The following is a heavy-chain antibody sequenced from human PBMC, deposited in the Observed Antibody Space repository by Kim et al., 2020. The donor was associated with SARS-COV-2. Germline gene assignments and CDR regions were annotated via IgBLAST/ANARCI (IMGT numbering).Heavy chain of an antibody. D-gene: IGHD2-2*02. Sequence: ASVKVSCKASGYTFTSYYMHWVRQAPGQGLEWMGIINPSGGSTSYAQKFQGRVTMTRDTSTSTVYMELSSLRSEDTAVYYCARDPTPACSSTSCYSWYFDLWGRGTLVTVSS. CDR1: GYTFTSYY. CDR3: ARDPTPACSSTSCYSWYFDL. J-gene: IGHJ2*01. CDR2: INPSGGST. V-gene: IGHV1-46*01.